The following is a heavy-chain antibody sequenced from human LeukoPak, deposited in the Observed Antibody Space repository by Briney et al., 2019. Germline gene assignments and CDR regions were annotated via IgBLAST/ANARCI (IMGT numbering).Heavy chain of an antibody. CDR2: IKQDGSEK. Sequence: GGSLRLSCAASGFTFSSYWMSWFRQAPGKGLEWVANIKQDGSEKYYVDSVKGRFTISRDNAKNSLYLQMNSLRAEDTAVYYCARDQRYCSSSSCPWEPFDYWGQGTLVTVSS. J-gene: IGHJ4*02. CDR3: ARDQRYCSSSSCPWEPFDY. V-gene: IGHV3-7*05. D-gene: IGHD2-2*01. CDR1: GFTFSSYW.